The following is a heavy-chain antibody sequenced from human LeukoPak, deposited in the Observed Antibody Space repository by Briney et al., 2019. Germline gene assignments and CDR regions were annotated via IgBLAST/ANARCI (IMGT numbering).Heavy chain of an antibody. Sequence: GGSLRLSCAASGFTFGTHWMHWVRQAPGKGLVWVSRLNSDGSSTHYAGSVQGRFTISRDNAKNTLYLQMNSLRAEDTAVYYCARAQSPGMIVVGNDYWGQGTLVTVSS. CDR2: LNSDGSST. CDR1: GFTFGTHW. CDR3: ARAQSPGMIVVGNDY. V-gene: IGHV3-74*01. D-gene: IGHD3-22*01. J-gene: IGHJ4*02.